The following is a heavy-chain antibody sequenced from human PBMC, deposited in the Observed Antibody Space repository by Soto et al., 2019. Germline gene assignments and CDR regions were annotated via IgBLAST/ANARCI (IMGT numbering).Heavy chain of an antibody. CDR2: ISYDGSNT. CDR1: GFTFSSYG. V-gene: IGHV3-30*18. CDR3: AKAQDSGYHIRTEFDY. Sequence: QVQLVESGGGVVQPGTSLRLSCTAFGFTFSSYGMHWVRQAPGKWLECVAVISYDGSNTYYADSVKGRFTISRDDSKNTLDLQMSSLRAEDTAVYYCAKAQDSGYHIRTEFDYWGQGTLVTVSS. J-gene: IGHJ4*02. D-gene: IGHD5-12*01.